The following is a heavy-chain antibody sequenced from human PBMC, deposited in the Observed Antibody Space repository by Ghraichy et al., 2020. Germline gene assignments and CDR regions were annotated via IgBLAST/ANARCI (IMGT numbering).Heavy chain of an antibody. CDR1: GFTFSSYA. Sequence: GESLNISCAASGFTFSSYAMSWVRQAPGKGLEWVSAISGSGGSTYYADSVKGRFTISRDNSKNTLYLQMNSLRAEDTAVYYCAKSRYYYDSSGYYYPYWGQGTLVTVSS. J-gene: IGHJ4*02. CDR3: AKSRYYYDSSGYYYPY. V-gene: IGHV3-23*01. CDR2: ISGSGGST. D-gene: IGHD3-22*01.